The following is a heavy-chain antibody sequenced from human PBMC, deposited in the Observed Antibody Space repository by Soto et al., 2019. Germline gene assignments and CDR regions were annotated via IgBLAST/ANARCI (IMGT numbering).Heavy chain of an antibody. J-gene: IGHJ6*02. CDR2: IDPSDSYT. Sequence: GESLKISCKASGYSFTTYWISWVRQMPGKGLEWMGRIDPSDSYTNYSPSLQGHVTISADKSISTAYLQWSSLKASDTAMYYCARRFDFWSGSGSYYYGLDVWGQGTTVTVSS. CDR3: ARRFDFWSGSGSYYYGLDV. CDR1: GYSFTTYW. V-gene: IGHV5-10-1*01. D-gene: IGHD3-3*01.